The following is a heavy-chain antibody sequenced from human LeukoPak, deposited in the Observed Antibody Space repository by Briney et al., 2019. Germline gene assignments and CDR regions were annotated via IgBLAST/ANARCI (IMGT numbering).Heavy chain of an antibody. J-gene: IGHJ2*01. V-gene: IGHV4-4*08. CDR2: IYNFGST. Sequence: KPSETLSLTCTASGGSISSYYWSWVRQSPGKGLEWVGPIYNFGSTNYNPSLKSRVTISVDTSKNQFSLKLSSVTAADTAVYYCARAIVVVVTAPPYWYFDLWGRGTLVTVSS. CDR1: GGSISSYY. CDR3: ARAIVVVVTAPPYWYFDL. D-gene: IGHD2-21*02.